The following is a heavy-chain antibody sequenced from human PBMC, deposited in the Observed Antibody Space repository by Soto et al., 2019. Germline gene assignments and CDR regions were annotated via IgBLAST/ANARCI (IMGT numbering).Heavy chain of an antibody. Sequence: GGSLRLSCAASGFTFSSYSMNWVRQAPGKGLEWVSSISSSSSTYYADSVKGRFTISRDNSKNTVYLQMNSLRVEDTAVYYCARGPTIDYGMDVWGQGTTVTVSS. CDR3: ARGPTIDYGMDV. CDR2: ISSSSST. CDR1: GFTFSSYS. V-gene: IGHV3-21*04. J-gene: IGHJ6*02. D-gene: IGHD3-9*01.